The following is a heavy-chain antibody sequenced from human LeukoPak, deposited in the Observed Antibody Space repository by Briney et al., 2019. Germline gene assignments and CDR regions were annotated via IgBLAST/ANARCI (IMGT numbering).Heavy chain of an antibody. Sequence: GRSLRLSCAASGFTFSSYGMHWVRQAPGEGLEWVANIKQDGSEKYYVDSVKGRFTISRDNAKNSLYLQMNSLRAEDTAVYYCARARGGITMVRGVINYFDHWGQGTLVTVSS. J-gene: IGHJ4*02. CDR3: ARARGGITMVRGVINYFDH. CDR2: IKQDGSEK. V-gene: IGHV3-7*01. D-gene: IGHD3-10*01. CDR1: GFTFSSYG.